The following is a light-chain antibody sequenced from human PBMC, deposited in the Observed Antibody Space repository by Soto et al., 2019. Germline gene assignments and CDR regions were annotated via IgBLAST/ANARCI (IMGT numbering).Light chain of an antibody. CDR3: QQYNNWRT. Sequence: EIVMTQSPATLSVSLGERATLSCRASQSVSSNLAWYQQKPGQPPRLLIHGASTRATGIPARFSGSGSGTEFTLTIYSLQSGDSAVYYCQQYNNWRTFGQGTKV. CDR2: GAS. J-gene: IGKJ1*01. CDR1: QSVSSN. V-gene: IGKV3-15*01.